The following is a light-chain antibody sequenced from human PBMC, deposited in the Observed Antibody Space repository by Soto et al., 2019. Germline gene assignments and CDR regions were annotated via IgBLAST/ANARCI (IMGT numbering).Light chain of an antibody. CDR1: SGSVSSNNY. Sequence: QAVVTQEPSFSVTPGRTVTLTCGLSSGSVSSNNYPTWYQQTPGQAPRTLNYNTNIRSSGVPDRFSGSILGNKAALTITGAQADDESDYYCVLYMGGGISMFGGGTKLTVL. J-gene: IGLJ3*02. V-gene: IGLV8-61*01. CDR2: NTN. CDR3: VLYMGGGISM.